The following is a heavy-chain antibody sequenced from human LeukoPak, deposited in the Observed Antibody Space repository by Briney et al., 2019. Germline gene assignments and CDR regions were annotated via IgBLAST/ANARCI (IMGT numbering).Heavy chain of an antibody. CDR3: AKDGYPGYYGSGSYSYYFDY. CDR2: IRYDGSNK. V-gene: IGHV3-30*02. D-gene: IGHD3-10*01. CDR1: GFTFSSYG. J-gene: IGHJ4*02. Sequence: GGSLRLSCAASGFTFSSYGMHWVRQAPGKGLEWVAFIRYDGSNKYYADSVKVRFTISRDNSKNTLYLQMNSLRAEDTAVYYCAKDGYPGYYGSGSYSYYFDYWGQGTLVTVSS.